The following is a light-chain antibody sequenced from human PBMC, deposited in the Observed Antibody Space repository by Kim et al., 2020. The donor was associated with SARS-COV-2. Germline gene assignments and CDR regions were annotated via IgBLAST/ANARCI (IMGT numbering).Light chain of an antibody. J-gene: IGLJ3*02. CDR1: NIGSKN. V-gene: IGLV3-9*01. CDR2: RDS. Sequence: VALGKTARITCGGNNIGSKNVHWYQQKPGRAPVLVIYRDSNRPSGIPERFSGSNSGNTATLTISRAQAGDEADYYCQVWDSSTWVFGGGTQLTVL. CDR3: QVWDSSTWV.